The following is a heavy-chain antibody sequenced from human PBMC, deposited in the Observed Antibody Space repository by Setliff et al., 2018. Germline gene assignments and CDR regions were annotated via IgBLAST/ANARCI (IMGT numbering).Heavy chain of an antibody. Sequence: GGSLRLSCAASGFTFSSYWMSWVRQAPGKGLEWVANIKQDGSEKYYVDSVKGRFTISRDNAKNSLYLQMNSLRAEDTAVYYCARRRYYYDSSGYRWGGFYFDYWGQGTLVTVSS. V-gene: IGHV3-7*01. J-gene: IGHJ4*02. CDR1: GFTFSSYW. D-gene: IGHD3-22*01. CDR2: IKQDGSEK. CDR3: ARRRYYYDSSGYRWGGFYFDY.